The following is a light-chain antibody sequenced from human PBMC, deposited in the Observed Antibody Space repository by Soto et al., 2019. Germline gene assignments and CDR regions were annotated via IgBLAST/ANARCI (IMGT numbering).Light chain of an antibody. CDR2: KAS. V-gene: IGKV1-5*03. J-gene: IGKJ4*01. Sequence: DIQMTQSPSTLSASVGDRVTITCRASQSIRSWLAWYQQKPGKAPKLLIYKASSLESGVPSRFSGSGSGTEFTLTISSLQPDDFATYYCQQYNRYSLTFGGGTKVEIK. CDR3: QQYNRYSLT. CDR1: QSIRSW.